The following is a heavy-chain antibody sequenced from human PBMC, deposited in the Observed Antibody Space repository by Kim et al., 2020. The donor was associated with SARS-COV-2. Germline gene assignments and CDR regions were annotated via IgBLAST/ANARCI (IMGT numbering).Heavy chain of an antibody. Sequence: GGSLRLSCVASGFTSADHAMPWVRQAPGKGLEWVSGIYWDGGELGYVDSVKGRFTISRDIASNSVYLQMDSLRPDDTALYYCTKDIPPAGSDAWGQGTMV. V-gene: IGHV3-9*02. CDR2: IYWDGGEL. CDR3: TKDIPPAGSDA. CDR1: GFTSADHA. J-gene: IGHJ6*02. D-gene: IGHD3-10*01.